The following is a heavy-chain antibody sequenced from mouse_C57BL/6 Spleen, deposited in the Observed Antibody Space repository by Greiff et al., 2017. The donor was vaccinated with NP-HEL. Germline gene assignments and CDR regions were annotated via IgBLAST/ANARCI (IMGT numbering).Heavy chain of an antibody. D-gene: IGHD1-1*01. CDR1: GFNIKDYY. CDR2: IDPEDGDT. CDR3: SYYGSGYYFDY. V-gene: IGHV14-1*01. Sequence: EVKVVESGAELVRPGASVKLSCTASGFNIKDYYMHWVKQRPEQGLEWIGRIDPEDGDTEYAPKFQGKATMTADTSSNTAYLQLSSLTSDDTAVYYSSYYGSGYYFDYWGQGTTLTVSS. J-gene: IGHJ2*01.